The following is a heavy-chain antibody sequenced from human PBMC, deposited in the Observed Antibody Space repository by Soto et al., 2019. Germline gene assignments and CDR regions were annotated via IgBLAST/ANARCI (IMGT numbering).Heavy chain of an antibody. CDR1: GGSISSGCYY. D-gene: IGHD2-15*01. V-gene: IGHV4-31*03. CDR3: ARDRLYNWFDP. Sequence: SETLSLTCTVSGGSISSGCYYWSWIRQHPGKGLEWIGYIYYSGSTCYNPSLKSRVTISVDTSKNQFSLKLSSVTAADTAVYYCARDRLYNWFDPLGQGTLVAVSS. J-gene: IGHJ5*02. CDR2: IYYSGST.